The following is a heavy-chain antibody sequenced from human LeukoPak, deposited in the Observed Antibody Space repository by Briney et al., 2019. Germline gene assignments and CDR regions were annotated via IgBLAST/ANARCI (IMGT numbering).Heavy chain of an antibody. J-gene: IGHJ4*02. V-gene: IGHV5-51*01. CDR2: IYLGDFGI. Sequence: GESLKISCKGSGYSFNSYWIGWVRQMPGKGLEWMGIIYLGDFGIRYSPSFQGQVTISADKSISTVYLQWSSLKASDTAMYYCARNSGTENNFDYWGQGTLVTVSS. CDR3: ARNSGTENNFDY. CDR1: GYSFNSYW. D-gene: IGHD1-26*01.